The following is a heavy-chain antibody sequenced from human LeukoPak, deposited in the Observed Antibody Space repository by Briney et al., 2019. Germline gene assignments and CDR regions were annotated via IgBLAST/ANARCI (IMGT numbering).Heavy chain of an antibody. J-gene: IGHJ6*02. CDR3: AKHQHGDGDSLMDV. V-gene: IGHV3-23*01. CDR1: GFIFSSYA. D-gene: IGHD4-17*01. CDR2: ISANGYRI. Sequence: PGGSLRLSCAASGFIFSSYAMSWVRQAPGKGPEWVSTISANGYRIYYTDSVKGRFTISRDNSKNTLLLQMNSLRVEDTAIYYCAKHQHGDGDSLMDVWGQGTTVIVSS.